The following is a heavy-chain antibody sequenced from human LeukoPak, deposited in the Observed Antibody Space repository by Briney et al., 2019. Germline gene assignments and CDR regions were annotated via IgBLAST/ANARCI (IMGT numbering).Heavy chain of an antibody. D-gene: IGHD2-2*01. CDR3: ARVIVVVPAAYPNWFDP. V-gene: IGHV4-34*01. CDR1: GGSFSGYY. J-gene: IGHJ5*02. Sequence: SETLSLTCAVYGGSFSGYYWSWIRQPPGKGLEWIGEINHSGSTNYNPSPKSRVTISVDTSKNQFSLKLSSVTAADTAVYYCARVIVVVPAAYPNWFDPWGQGTLVTVSS. CDR2: INHSGST.